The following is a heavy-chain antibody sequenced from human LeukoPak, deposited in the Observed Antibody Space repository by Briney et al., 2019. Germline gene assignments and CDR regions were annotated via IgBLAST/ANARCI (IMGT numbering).Heavy chain of an antibody. Sequence: RASVKVSCKASGGTFSSYAISWVRQAPGQGLEWMGRIIPIFGTANYAQKFQGRVTITTDESTSTAYMELSSLRSEDTAVYYCARDHSSGFDYWGQGTLVTVSS. V-gene: IGHV1-69*05. CDR2: IIPIFGTA. CDR1: GGTFSSYA. J-gene: IGHJ4*02. CDR3: ARDHSSGFDY. D-gene: IGHD5-18*01.